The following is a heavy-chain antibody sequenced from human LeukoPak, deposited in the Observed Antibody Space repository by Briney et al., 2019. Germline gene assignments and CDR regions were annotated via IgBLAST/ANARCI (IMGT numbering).Heavy chain of an antibody. Sequence: PGGSLRLSCAASGFTFSTYWMNWVRQAPGKGLEWVAFIQNDGNDKYYADSVKGRFTVSRDNSKNTLDLQMNGLRAEDTAVYYCARAVTWIGPWGQGTLVTVSS. CDR2: IQNDGNDK. J-gene: IGHJ5*02. CDR1: GFTFSTYW. CDR3: ARAVTWIGP. V-gene: IGHV3-30*03.